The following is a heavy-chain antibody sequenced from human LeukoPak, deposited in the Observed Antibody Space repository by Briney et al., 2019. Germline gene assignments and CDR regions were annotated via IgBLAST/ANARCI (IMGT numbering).Heavy chain of an antibody. CDR1: GFTFRNYD. J-gene: IGHJ6*03. Sequence: GGSLRLSCAASGFTFRNYDMHWVRQVIGKGLEWVSAMGASGDTYYPGSVRGRFTISRENAKSSLFLQIDSLRAEDTAVYYCARVLRYCSGGNCYSGGLGYMDVWGKGTTVTISS. V-gene: IGHV3-13*01. D-gene: IGHD2-15*01. CDR3: ARVLRYCSGGNCYSGGLGYMDV. CDR2: MGASGDT.